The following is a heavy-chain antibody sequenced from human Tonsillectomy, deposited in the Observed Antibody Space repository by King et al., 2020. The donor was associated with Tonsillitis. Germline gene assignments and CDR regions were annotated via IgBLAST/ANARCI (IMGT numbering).Heavy chain of an antibody. CDR1: GYSFTSYW. D-gene: IGHD5-12*01. CDR2: IYPGDSDT. Sequence: QLVQSGAEVKKPGESLKISCKGSGYSFTSYWIGWVRQMPGKGLEWMGIIYPGDSDTRYSPAFQGQVTISADKSISTAYLQWSSLKASDTAMYYCARLNGDIVATIYYFDYWGQGTLVTVSS. V-gene: IGHV5-51*01. J-gene: IGHJ4*02. CDR3: ARLNGDIVATIYYFDY.